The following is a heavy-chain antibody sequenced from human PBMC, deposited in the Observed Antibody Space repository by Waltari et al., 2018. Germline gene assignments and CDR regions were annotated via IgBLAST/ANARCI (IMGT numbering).Heavy chain of an antibody. CDR3: AKGGYDSSGYYYYHI. Sequence: QLQLQESGSGLVKPSQTLSLTCAVSGGSISSGGYSWSWIRQPPGKGLEWIGYIYHSGSTYYNPSLKSRVTISVDRSKNQFSLKLSSVTAADTAVYYCAKGGYDSSGYYYYHIWGQGTLVTVSS. V-gene: IGHV4-30-2*01. CDR1: GGSISSGGYS. D-gene: IGHD3-22*01. CDR2: IYHSGST. J-gene: IGHJ4*02.